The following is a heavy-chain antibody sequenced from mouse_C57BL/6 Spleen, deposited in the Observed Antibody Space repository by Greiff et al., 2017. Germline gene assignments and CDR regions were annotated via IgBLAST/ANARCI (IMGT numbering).Heavy chain of an antibody. CDR3: ARRGLITTVGYFDV. D-gene: IGHD1-1*01. J-gene: IGHJ1*03. CDR2: IDPSDSYT. V-gene: IGHV1-59*01. Sequence: QVQLQQPGAELVRPGTSVKLSCKASGYTFTSYWMHWVKQRPGQGLEWIGVIDPSDSYTNYNQKFKGKATLTVDTSSSTAYMQLSSLTSEDSAVYYCARRGLITTVGYFDVWGTGTTVTVSS. CDR1: GYTFTSYW.